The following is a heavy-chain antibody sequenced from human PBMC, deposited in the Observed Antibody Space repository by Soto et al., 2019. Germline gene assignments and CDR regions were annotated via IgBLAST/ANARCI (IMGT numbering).Heavy chain of an antibody. CDR1: GDTFSSYA. D-gene: IGHD3-22*01. J-gene: IGHJ4*02. Sequence: QVQLVQSGAEVKKPGSSVKVSCKASGDTFSSYAINWERQAPGQGHEWMGGIIPMFGTANYAQKSKGRVTITGGESTSTVYMELSSLRSEDTAVSYCARVGPAHYYDSSGYYSPLDYWGQGTLVTVSS. V-gene: IGHV1-69*01. CDR3: ARVGPAHYYDSSGYYSPLDY. CDR2: IIPMFGTA.